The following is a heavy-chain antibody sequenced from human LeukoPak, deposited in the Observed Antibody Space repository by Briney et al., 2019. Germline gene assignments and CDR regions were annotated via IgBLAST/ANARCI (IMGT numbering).Heavy chain of an antibody. CDR3: ARAGSGSNYYCGLDV. Sequence: GGSLRPSCAASGFTFSTYGMHWVRQAPGKGLEWVAVIWYDGSNKYYADSVKGRFTISRDNSNNTLYLQMNSLRAEDTAVYYCARAGSGSNYYCGLDVWGQGTTVTVSS. J-gene: IGHJ6*02. D-gene: IGHD3-10*01. V-gene: IGHV3-33*01. CDR2: IWYDGSNK. CDR1: GFTFSTYG.